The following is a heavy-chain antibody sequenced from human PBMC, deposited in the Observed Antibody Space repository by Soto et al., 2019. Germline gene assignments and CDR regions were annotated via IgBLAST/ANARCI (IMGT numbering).Heavy chain of an antibody. CDR1: GGSFSGYY. CDR3: ARATTVTSSFFYYGLDV. Sequence: SETLSLTCAVEGGSFSGYYWTWIRQPPGKGLEWIGHIYYNGNTYYNPSLKSRLTMSLDTSQNQFSLHLTSVIAADSASYFCARATTVTSSFFYYGLDVWGQGTTVTVSS. J-gene: IGHJ6*02. V-gene: IGHV4-34*10. CDR2: IYYNGNT. D-gene: IGHD4-17*01.